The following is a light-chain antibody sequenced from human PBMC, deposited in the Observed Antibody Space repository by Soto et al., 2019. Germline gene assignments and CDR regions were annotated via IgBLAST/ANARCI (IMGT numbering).Light chain of an antibody. V-gene: IGKV1-33*01. J-gene: IGKJ4*01. CDR3: QQHDSLPLT. Sequence: DIQMTQSPSSLSASVGDRVTVTCRASQDIGNYLCWYQQRLGKAPKLLIYDASYLVAGVPSRFSGSGSGTDFTFTISSLQPEDFATYYCQQHDSLPLTFGGGTKVEMK. CDR2: DAS. CDR1: QDIGNY.